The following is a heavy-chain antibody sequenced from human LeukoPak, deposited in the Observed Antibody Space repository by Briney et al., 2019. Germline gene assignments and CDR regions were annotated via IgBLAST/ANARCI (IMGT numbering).Heavy chain of an antibody. D-gene: IGHD3-10*01. CDR2: IKQDGSEK. Sequence: GSLRLSCAASGFTFSSYWMSWVRQAPGKGLEWVANIKQDGSEKYYVDSAKGRFTISRDNAKNSLYLQMNSLRAEDTAVYYCARVPYGSGTHFADYWGQGTLVTVSS. J-gene: IGHJ4*02. V-gene: IGHV3-7*03. CDR3: ARVPYGSGTHFADY. CDR1: GFTFSSYW.